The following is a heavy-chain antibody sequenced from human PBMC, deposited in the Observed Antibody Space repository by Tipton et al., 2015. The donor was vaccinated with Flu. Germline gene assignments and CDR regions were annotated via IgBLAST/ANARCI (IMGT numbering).Heavy chain of an antibody. CDR3: ARELSSPGNWYFDL. D-gene: IGHD6-13*01. CDR1: DGSISSGSYY. Sequence: TLSLTCTVSDGSISSGSYYWSWIRQPAGKGLEWIGRIYTSGSTNYNPSLKSRVTISVDTSKNQFSLKLSSVTAADTAVYYCARELSSPGNWYFDLWGRGTLVTVSS. CDR2: IYTSGST. J-gene: IGHJ2*01. V-gene: IGHV4-61*02.